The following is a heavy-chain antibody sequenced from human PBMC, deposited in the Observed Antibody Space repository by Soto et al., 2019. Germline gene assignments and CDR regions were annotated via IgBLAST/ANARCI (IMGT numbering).Heavy chain of an antibody. CDR3: ARGPRRIAAAGSYYYGMDA. D-gene: IGHD6-13*01. CDR1: GGSFSGYY. V-gene: IGHV4-34*01. J-gene: IGHJ6*02. Sequence: SETLSLTCAVYGGSFSGYYWSWIRQPPGKGLEWIGEINHSGSTNYNPSLKSRVTISVDTSKNQFSLKLSSVTAADTAVYYCARGPRRIAAAGSYYYGMDAWGQGTTVTVSS. CDR2: INHSGST.